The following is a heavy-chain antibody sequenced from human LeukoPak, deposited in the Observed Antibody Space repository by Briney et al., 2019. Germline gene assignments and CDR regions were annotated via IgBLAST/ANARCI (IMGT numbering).Heavy chain of an antibody. CDR3: AKAATVTLFFDAFDI. Sequence: GGPLRLSCAASGFTFDDYAMHWVRQAPGKGLEWVSGISWNSGSIGYADSVKGRFTISRDNAKNSLYLQMNSLRAEDTALYYCAKAATVTLFFDAFDIWGQGTMVTVSS. J-gene: IGHJ3*02. CDR1: GFTFDDYA. V-gene: IGHV3-9*01. CDR2: ISWNSGSI. D-gene: IGHD4-17*01.